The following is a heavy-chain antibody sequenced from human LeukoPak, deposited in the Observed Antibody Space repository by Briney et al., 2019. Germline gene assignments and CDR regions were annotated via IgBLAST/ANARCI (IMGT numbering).Heavy chain of an antibody. CDR3: AREPSYYFDY. CDR2: ISYDGSNK. J-gene: IGHJ4*02. CDR1: GFTFSSYA. Sequence: GGSLRLSCAASGFTFSSYAMHWVRQAPGKGLEWVAVISYDGSNKYYADSVKGRFTISRDNSKDTLYLQMNSLRAEDTAVYYCAREPSYYFDYWGQGTLVAVSS. V-gene: IGHV3-30-3*01.